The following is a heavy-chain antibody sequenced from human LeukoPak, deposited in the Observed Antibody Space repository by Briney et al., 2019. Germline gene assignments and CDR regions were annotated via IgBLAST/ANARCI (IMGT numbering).Heavy chain of an antibody. CDR3: ATRGYGSGSPY. V-gene: IGHV3-23*01. CDR2: ISGSGGST. D-gene: IGHD3-10*01. Sequence: PGGSLRLSCAASGFTFSSYAMSWVRQAPGKGLEWVSAISGSGGSTYYADSVKGRFTISRDNSKNTLYLQMNSLRAEDTAVYYRATRGYGSGSPYWGQGTLVTVSS. J-gene: IGHJ4*02. CDR1: GFTFSSYA.